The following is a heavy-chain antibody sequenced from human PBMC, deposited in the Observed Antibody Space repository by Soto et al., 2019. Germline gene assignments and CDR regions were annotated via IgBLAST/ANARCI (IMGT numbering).Heavy chain of an antibody. J-gene: IGHJ4*02. CDR1: GYSFSTYW. V-gene: IGHV5-51*01. Sequence: GASLKISCTGSGYSFSTYWIAWLRQMPGKVLEWMGIIYPGDSDTRYSPSFQGQVTISADTSTKTAYLQWSSLKASDTAIYYCARLPQFLGCAALTSSDYYFNVCGPGTLDTVAS. D-gene: IGHD2-21*02. CDR3: ARLPQFLGCAALTSSDYYFNV. CDR2: IYPGDSDT.